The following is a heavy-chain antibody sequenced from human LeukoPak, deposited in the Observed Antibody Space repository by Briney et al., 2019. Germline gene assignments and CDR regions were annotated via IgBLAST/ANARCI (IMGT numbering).Heavy chain of an antibody. D-gene: IGHD2-2*01. V-gene: IGHV2-5*01. CDR3: AHSLVVVPAALDWFDP. J-gene: IGHJ5*02. CDR2: IYWNDDK. CDR1: GFSLSTSGVG. Sequence: NASGPTLVNPTQTLTLTCTFSGFSLSTSGVGVGWIRQPPGKALEWLALIYWNDDKRYSPSLKSRLTITKDTSQNQVVLTMTNMDPVDTATYYCAHSLVVVPAALDWFDPWGQGTLVTVSS.